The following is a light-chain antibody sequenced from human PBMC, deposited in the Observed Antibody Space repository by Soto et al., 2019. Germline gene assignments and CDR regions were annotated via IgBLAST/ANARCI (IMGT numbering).Light chain of an antibody. Sequence: QPVLTQPPSVSGAPGQRVTISCTGSSSNIGAGYDVHWYQQLPGTAPKLLIYDNTNRPSGVSVRFSGSKSGTSASLAISGLQAEDEADYYCQSFDKYLSAVVFGGGTKLTVL. V-gene: IGLV1-40*01. J-gene: IGLJ2*01. CDR1: SSNIGAGYD. CDR3: QSFDKYLSAVV. CDR2: DNT.